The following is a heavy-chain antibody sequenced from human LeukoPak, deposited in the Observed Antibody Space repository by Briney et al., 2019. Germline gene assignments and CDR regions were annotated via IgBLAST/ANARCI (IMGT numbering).Heavy chain of an antibody. Sequence: PSETPSLTCTVSGGSISSSSYYWGWIRQPPGKGLEWIGSIYYSGSTYYNPSLKSRVTISVDTSKNQFSLKLSSVTAADTAVYYCARDESTRQQSFGTWGQGTLVTVSS. V-gene: IGHV4-39*07. J-gene: IGHJ5*02. CDR1: GGSISSSSYY. CDR2: IYYSGST. CDR3: ARDESTRQQSFGT. D-gene: IGHD6-13*01.